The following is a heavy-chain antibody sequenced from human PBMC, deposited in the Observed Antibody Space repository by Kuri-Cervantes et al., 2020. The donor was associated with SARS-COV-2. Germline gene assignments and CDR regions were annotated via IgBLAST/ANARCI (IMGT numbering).Heavy chain of an antibody. D-gene: IGHD3-3*01. CDR1: GGTFSSYA. J-gene: IGHJ2*01. CDR3: ASAPSLYNDFWSGNSFS. Sequence: SVKVSCKASGGTFSSYAISWVRQAPGQGLEWMGRIIPILGTANYAQKFQGRVTITADTSTNTAFMEVRRLRSEDTALYYCASAPSLYNDFWSGNSFSWGRGSLVTVSS. CDR2: IIPILGTA. V-gene: IGHV1-69*04.